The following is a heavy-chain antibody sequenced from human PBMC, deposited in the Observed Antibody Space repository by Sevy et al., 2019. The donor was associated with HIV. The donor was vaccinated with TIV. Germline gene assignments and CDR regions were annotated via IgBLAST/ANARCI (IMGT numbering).Heavy chain of an antibody. CDR2: LSFGCGRI. CDR1: GFNFNIYS. J-gene: IGHJ4*02. CDR3: AREGCTKPHDY. Sequence: LRLSCVASGFNFNIYSMSWVRQAPGKRLEWVSTLSFGCGRINHADSVQGRFTMSRDDSKKTVYLEMNSLRPEDTAVYYCAREGCTKPHDYWGQGTLVTVSS. V-gene: IGHV3-23*01. D-gene: IGHD2-8*01.